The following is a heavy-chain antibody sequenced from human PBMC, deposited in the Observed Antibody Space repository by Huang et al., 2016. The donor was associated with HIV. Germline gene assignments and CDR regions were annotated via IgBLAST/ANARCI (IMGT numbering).Heavy chain of an antibody. CDR3: AREKAADSAWYGVYYFVY. D-gene: IGHD6-19*01. V-gene: IGHV4-34*01. Sequence: QVQLRQWGAGLVKPSETLSLTCTVYGGSFSGYYWTWIRQSPGKGLEWIGEINHIGKTTYQPSLKSRVTISKDTAKNQFSLQLTSVSAADTGVYFCAREKAADSAWYGVYYFVYWGEGALVTVTS. CDR1: GGSFSGYY. CDR2: INHIGKT. J-gene: IGHJ4*02.